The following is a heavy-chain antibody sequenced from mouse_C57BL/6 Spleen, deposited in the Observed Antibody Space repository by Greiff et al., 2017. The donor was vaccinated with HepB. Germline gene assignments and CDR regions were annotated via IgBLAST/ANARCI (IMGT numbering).Heavy chain of an antibody. CDR1: GFSLTSYG. D-gene: IGHD4-1*01. CDR2: IWSGGST. CDR3: ARNPITGYYAMDY. Sequence: VKLVESGPGLVQPSQSLSITCTVSGFSLTSYGVHWVRQSPGKGLEWLGVIWSGGSTDYNAAFISRLSISKDNSKSQVFFKMNSLQADDTAIYYCARNPITGYYAMDYWGQGTSVTVSS. V-gene: IGHV2-2*01. J-gene: IGHJ4*01.